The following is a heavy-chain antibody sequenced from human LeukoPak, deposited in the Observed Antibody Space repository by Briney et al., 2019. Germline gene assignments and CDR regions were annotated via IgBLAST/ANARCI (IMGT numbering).Heavy chain of an antibody. CDR2: TYYRSKWYN. V-gene: IGHV6-1*01. CDR1: GDSVSSNSAA. J-gene: IGHJ4*02. Sequence: SQTLSLTCGISGDSVSSNSAAWNWIRQSPPRGLEWLGRTYYRSKWYNNYAVSVKSRITINPDSSKNQVSLQLNSVTPEDTAMYYCARENSRGRFDYWGQGTLVTVSS. D-gene: IGHD6-19*01. CDR3: ARENSRGRFDY.